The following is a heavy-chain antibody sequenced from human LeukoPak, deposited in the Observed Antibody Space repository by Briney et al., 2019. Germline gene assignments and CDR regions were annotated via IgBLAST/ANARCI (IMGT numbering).Heavy chain of an antibody. J-gene: IGHJ4*02. CDR3: AKDLGYCSGGSC. Sequence: GGSLRLSCAASGFTFSSYAMSWVRQAPGKGLEWVSAISGSGGSTYYADSVKGRFTTSRDNSKNTLYLQMNSLRAEDTAVYYCAKDLGYCSGGSCWGQGTLVTVSS. CDR1: GFTFSSYA. D-gene: IGHD2-15*01. CDR2: ISGSGGST. V-gene: IGHV3-23*01.